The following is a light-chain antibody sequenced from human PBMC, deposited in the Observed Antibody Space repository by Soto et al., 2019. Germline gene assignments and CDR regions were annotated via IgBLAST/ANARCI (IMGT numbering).Light chain of an antibody. CDR3: NSYTSKSTGV. Sequence: QSALTQPASVSGSPGQSITISCTGTSSDVGGYNYVSWYQQHPGKAPKLIIYEVSNRPSGVSNRFSGSKSGNTASLTISGLQAEDEADYYCNSYTSKSTGVFGTGTHLTVL. CDR1: SSDVGGYNY. V-gene: IGLV2-14*01. CDR2: EVS. J-gene: IGLJ1*01.